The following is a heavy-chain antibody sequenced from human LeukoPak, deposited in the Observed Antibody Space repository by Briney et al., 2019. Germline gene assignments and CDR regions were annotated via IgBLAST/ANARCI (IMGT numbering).Heavy chain of an antibody. D-gene: IGHD2-21*02. J-gene: IGHJ5*02. CDR2: INPDGSTT. CDR1: GFTFSSSW. Sequence: GGSLRLSCAASGFTFSSSWMHWVRQVPGKGLVWASLINPDGSTTAYADSVKARFTISRDNAKNTLYLQMNSLRAEDTALYYCASILAVVTPTWGQGTLVAVSS. V-gene: IGHV3-74*01. CDR3: ASILAVVTPT.